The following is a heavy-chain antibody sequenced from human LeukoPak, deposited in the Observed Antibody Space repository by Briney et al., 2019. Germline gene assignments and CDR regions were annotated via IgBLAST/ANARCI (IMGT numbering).Heavy chain of an antibody. CDR2: ISSSGSTI. CDR1: GFTFSSYE. J-gene: IGHJ6*04. V-gene: IGHV3-48*03. Sequence: GGSLRLSCAASGFTFSSYEMNWVRQAPGKGLEWVSYISSSGSTIYYAVSVKGRFTISRDNAKNSLYLQMNSLRAEDTAVYYCARVPSYYYGMDVWGKGTTVTVSS. CDR3: ARVPSYYYGMDV.